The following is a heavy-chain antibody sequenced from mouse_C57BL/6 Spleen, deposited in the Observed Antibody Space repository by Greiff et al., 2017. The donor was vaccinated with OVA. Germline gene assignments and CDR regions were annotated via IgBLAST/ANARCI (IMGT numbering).Heavy chain of an antibody. CDR2: IDPSDSET. Sequence: QVQLQQPGAELVRPGSSVKLSCKASGYTFTSYWMHWVKQRPIQGLEWIGNIDPSDSETHYNQKFKDKATLNLDKSSSTAYMQLSSLTSEDSAVYYCARGGSYGNPYYFDYWGQGTTLTVSS. D-gene: IGHD2-1*01. CDR1: GYTFTSYW. V-gene: IGHV1-52*01. J-gene: IGHJ2*01. CDR3: ARGGSYGNPYYFDY.